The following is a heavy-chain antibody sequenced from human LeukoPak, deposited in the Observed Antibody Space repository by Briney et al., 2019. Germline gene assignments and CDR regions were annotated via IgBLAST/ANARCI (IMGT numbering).Heavy chain of an antibody. CDR2: ITKSANSI. CDR3: ARDIHYAFDF. Sequence: GGSLTLSCEASGFTFSTYSMNWVRQAPGKGLEWVSYITKSANSITYADSVKGRFTISRDNAKNSLFLQMSSLKDEDTAVYYCARDIHYAFDFGAQGPRVTVSS. V-gene: IGHV3-48*02. J-gene: IGHJ3*01. CDR1: GFTFSTYS.